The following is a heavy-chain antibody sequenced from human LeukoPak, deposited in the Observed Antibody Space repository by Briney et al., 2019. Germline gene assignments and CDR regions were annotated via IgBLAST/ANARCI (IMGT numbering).Heavy chain of an antibody. CDR1: GFTFSSYG. Sequence: GGSLRLSCAASGFTFSSYGMHWVRQAPGKGLEWVAVISYDGSNKYYADSVKGRFTISRDNSKNTLYLQVNSLRAEDTAVYYCAKDQRTFSSGWYYFDYWGQGTLVTVSS. D-gene: IGHD6-19*01. V-gene: IGHV3-30*18. J-gene: IGHJ4*02. CDR3: AKDQRTFSSGWYYFDY. CDR2: ISYDGSNK.